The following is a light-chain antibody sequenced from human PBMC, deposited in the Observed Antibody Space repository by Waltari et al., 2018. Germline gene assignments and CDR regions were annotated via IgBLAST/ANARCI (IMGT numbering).Light chain of an antibody. J-gene: IGKJ1*01. CDR2: GGS. V-gene: IGKV3-20*01. Sequence: EIVLTQSPGTVSLSPGERATLSCRASQSVSRALAWYQQKPGQAPRLLMYGGSIRATGIRDRFNSGGSGTDFSLTISRLEPEDCASYYCQHYVTLPVTFGQGTKVEIK. CDR3: QHYVTLPVT. CDR1: QSVSRA.